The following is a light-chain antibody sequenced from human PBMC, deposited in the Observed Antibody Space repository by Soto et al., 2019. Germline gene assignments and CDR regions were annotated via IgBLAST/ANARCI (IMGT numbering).Light chain of an antibody. V-gene: IGLV2-8*01. Sequence: QSALTQPPSASGSPGQSVTISCTGTNSDVGGYNYVSWYQQYPGKAPKLIMYEVNERPSGVPDRFSGSKSGNTASLTVSGLQTADEADYYCSSYAGSNWYVVGTGTKLTVL. J-gene: IGLJ1*01. CDR2: EVN. CDR3: SSYAGSNWYV. CDR1: NSDVGGYNY.